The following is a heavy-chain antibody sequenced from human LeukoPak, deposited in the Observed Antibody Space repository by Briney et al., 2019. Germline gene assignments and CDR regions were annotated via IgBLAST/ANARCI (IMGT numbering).Heavy chain of an antibody. CDR3: ARVCGAAIRAPRWVDP. Sequence: PSQTLSPTCALAGASISIGGYSWGWLRQPPGKGLEWFEYIYHSRSTYSHPSLQSRSPISVERSNYLFSLTLSSLTTPHTSVYCCARVCGAAIRAPRWVDPWGQGTPVTVSS. CDR2: IYHSRST. J-gene: IGHJ5*02. CDR1: GASISIGGYS. V-gene: IGHV4-30-2*01. D-gene: IGHD5-12*01.